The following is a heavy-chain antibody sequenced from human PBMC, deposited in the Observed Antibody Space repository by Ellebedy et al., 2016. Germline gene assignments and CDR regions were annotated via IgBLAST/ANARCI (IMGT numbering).Heavy chain of an antibody. CDR1: GGSFSGYY. CDR3: ARASARTIWFDP. CDR2: INHSGST. D-gene: IGHD1-14*01. J-gene: IGHJ5*02. V-gene: IGHV4-34*01. Sequence: SETLSLTXAVYGGSFSGYYWSWIRQPPGNGLEWIGEINHSGSTNYNPSLKSRVTISVDTSKNQFSLKLSSVTAADTAVYYCARASARTIWFDPWGQGTLVTVSS.